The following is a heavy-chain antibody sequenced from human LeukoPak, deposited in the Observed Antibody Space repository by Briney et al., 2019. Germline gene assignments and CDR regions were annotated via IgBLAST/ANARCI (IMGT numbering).Heavy chain of an antibody. D-gene: IGHD1-1*01. J-gene: IGHJ5*02. CDR3: ARDYGRKLEP. CDR1: GFTFSSYS. Sequence: GGSLRHSCAASGFTFSSYSMNWVRQAPGKGLEWVSSISSSSSYIYYADSVKGRFTISRDNAKNSLYLRMNSLRAEDTAVYYCARDYGRKLEPWGQGTLVTVSS. V-gene: IGHV3-21*01. CDR2: ISSSSSYI.